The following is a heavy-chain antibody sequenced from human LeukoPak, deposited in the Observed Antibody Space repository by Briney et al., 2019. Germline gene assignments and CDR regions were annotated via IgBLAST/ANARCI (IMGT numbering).Heavy chain of an antibody. Sequence: GGSLRLSCAASGFILSNSAMTWVRQAPGKGLQWVSGIDTKGTRTFYADSVKGRFSISRDNSKNTLFLQMNSLRVEDTAVYYCVKEVVATIPPLWGQGILVTVSS. D-gene: IGHD5-12*01. V-gene: IGHV3-23*01. J-gene: IGHJ4*02. CDR3: VKEVVATIPPL. CDR2: IDTKGTRT. CDR1: GFILSNSA.